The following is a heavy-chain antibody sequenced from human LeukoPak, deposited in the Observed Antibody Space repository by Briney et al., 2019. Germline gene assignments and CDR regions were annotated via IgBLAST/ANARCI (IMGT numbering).Heavy chain of an antibody. Sequence: LRASVEVSCKASGGTFSSYAISWVRQAPGQGLEWMGRIIPILGIANYAQKFQGRVTITADKSTSTAYMELSSLRSEDTAVYYCATSPPATVIHYFDYWGQGTLVTVSS. V-gene: IGHV1-69*04. CDR2: IIPILGIA. CDR3: ATSPPATVIHYFDY. D-gene: IGHD4-17*01. J-gene: IGHJ4*02. CDR1: GGTFSSYA.